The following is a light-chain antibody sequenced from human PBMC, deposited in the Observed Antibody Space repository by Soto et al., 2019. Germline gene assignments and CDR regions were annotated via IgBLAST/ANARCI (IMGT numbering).Light chain of an antibody. CDR3: CSYAGSSTVYV. V-gene: IGLV2-23*02. J-gene: IGLJ1*01. Sequence: QSVLTQPASVSGSPGQSITISCTGTSSDVGSYNLVSWYQQHPGKAPKLMIYDVSKRPSGVSNRFSGSKSGNTASLTISGLQAEDEADYYCCSYAGSSTVYVFGTGT. CDR2: DVS. CDR1: SSDVGSYNL.